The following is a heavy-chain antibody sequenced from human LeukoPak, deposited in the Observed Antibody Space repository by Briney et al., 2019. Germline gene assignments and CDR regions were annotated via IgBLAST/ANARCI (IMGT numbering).Heavy chain of an antibody. V-gene: IGHV3-15*01. D-gene: IGHD3-3*01. Sequence: GGSLRLSCAASGFTFSNAWMSWVRQAPGKGLEWVGRIKSKTDGGTTDYAAPVKGRFTISGDDSKNTLYLQMNSLKTEDTAVYYCTTDPNPGYYDFWSGYSNWFDPWGQGTLVTVSS. CDR3: TTDPNPGYYDFWSGYSNWFDP. CDR1: GFTFSNAW. J-gene: IGHJ5*02. CDR2: IKSKTDGGTT.